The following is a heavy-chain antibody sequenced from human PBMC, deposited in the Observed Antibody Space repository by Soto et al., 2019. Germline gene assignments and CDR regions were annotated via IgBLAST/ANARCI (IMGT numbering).Heavy chain of an antibody. Sequence: QLQLQESGPGLVKPSETLSLTCTVSGGSISGSSYYWGWIRQPPGKGLEWIGNIYYNGNTYYNPSLKSRVTLSVHTFKSHFSLTLSSVTAADTAVYYRSPQRICCPGDSYYYFGDYWGQGTLVTVSS. J-gene: IGHJ4*02. V-gene: IGHV4-39*01. CDR2: IYYNGNT. CDR1: GGSISGSSYY. D-gene: IGHD2-15*01. CDR3: SPQRICCPGDSYYYFGDY.